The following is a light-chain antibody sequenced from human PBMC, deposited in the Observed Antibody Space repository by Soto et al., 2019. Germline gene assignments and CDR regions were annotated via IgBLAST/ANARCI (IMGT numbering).Light chain of an antibody. CDR1: QSFSNY. Sequence: DIQLTQSPSSVSASVGDRITITCRTSQSFSNYLTWYQHKPGKAPKLLIYSATVLQSGVPSRFSGSGSGTDFTLTISSLEPEDSAVYYCQQRSNWPSITFGQGTRLEI. CDR2: SAT. CDR3: QQRSNWPSIT. J-gene: IGKJ5*01. V-gene: IGKV1-12*02.